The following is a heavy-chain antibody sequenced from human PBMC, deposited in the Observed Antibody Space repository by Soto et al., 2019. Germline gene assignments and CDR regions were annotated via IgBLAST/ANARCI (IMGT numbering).Heavy chain of an antibody. D-gene: IGHD3-3*01. V-gene: IGHV1-46*01. Sequence: GASVKVSCKASGYTFTSYYMHWVRQAPRQGLEWMGIINPSGGSTSYAQKFQGRVTMTRDTSTSTVYMELSSLRSEDTAVYYCARGRRGIFGGRGGGIDPTLPHAYGMDVWGQGTTVTVSS. J-gene: IGHJ6*02. CDR2: INPSGGST. CDR3: ARGRRGIFGGRGGGIDPTLPHAYGMDV. CDR1: GYTFTSYY.